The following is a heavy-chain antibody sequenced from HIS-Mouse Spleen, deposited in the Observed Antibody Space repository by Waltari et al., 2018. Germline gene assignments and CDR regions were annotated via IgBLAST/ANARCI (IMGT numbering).Heavy chain of an antibody. V-gene: IGHV4-39*01. CDR2: IYSSGRT. D-gene: IGHD2-21*02. Sequence: QLQLQESGPGLVKPSETLSLTCTVSGGSISSSSYYWGWIRQPPGKGLEWIGSIYSSGRTYYNPSLKSRVTISVDTSKNQFSLKLSSVTAADTAVYYCARKRTASGWFDPWGQGTLVTVSS. J-gene: IGHJ5*02. CDR1: GGSISSSSYY. CDR3: ARKRTASGWFDP.